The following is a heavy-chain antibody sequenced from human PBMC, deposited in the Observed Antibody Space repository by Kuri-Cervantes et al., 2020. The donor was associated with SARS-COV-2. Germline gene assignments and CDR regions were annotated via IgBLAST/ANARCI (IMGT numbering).Heavy chain of an antibody. CDR1: GFTFSSYE. V-gene: IGHV3-74*01. CDR2: INPDGSYT. J-gene: IGHJ4*02. D-gene: IGHD1-1*01. CDR3: VRDGDHWNFDY. Sequence: GESLKISCEASGFTFSSYEMNWVRQAPGKGLVWVSRINPDGSYTNNADSVKGRFTLSRDNAKNMLFLQMNSLRAEDTAVYYCVRDGDHWNFDYWGQGTLVTVSS.